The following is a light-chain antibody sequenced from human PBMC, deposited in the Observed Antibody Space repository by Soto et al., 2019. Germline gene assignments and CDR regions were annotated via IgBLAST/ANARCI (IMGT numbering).Light chain of an antibody. CDR3: CSNVGVYTFI. J-gene: IGLJ2*01. Sequence: QSVLTQPRSVSGSPGQSVIISCTGTSSDVGGSKFVSWYQQHPGKAPKLMIFDVSKRPSGVPDRFSGSKSGNTASLTISGLQAEDEADYYCCSNVGVYTFIFGGGTKLTVL. CDR1: SSDVGGSKF. CDR2: DVS. V-gene: IGLV2-11*01.